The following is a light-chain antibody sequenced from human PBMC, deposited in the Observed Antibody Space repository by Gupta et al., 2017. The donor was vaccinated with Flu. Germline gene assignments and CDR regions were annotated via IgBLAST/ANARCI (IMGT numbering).Light chain of an antibody. CDR3: QQYGSSPQYS. J-gene: IGKJ2*03. CDR1: QSVSSSY. V-gene: IGKV3-20*01. Sequence: IVLTQSPGTLSLSPGERATLSCRASQSVSSSYLAWYQQKPGQAPRLLIYGASSRATGIPDRFSGSGSGTDFTLTISRREPEDFAVYYCQQYGSSPQYSFGQGTKLEIK. CDR2: GAS.